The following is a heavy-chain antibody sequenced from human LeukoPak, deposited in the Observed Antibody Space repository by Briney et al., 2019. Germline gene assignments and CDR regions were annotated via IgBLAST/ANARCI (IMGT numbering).Heavy chain of an antibody. CDR3: ARGRIGAVVPGWFDP. CDR2: IWYDGSNK. D-gene: IGHD1-26*01. CDR1: GFTFSSYG. J-gene: IGHJ5*02. V-gene: IGHV3-33*01. Sequence: GRSLRLSCAASGFTFSSYGMHWVRQAPGKGLEWVAVIWYDGSNKYYADSVKGRFTISRDNSKNTLYLQMNSLRAEDTAVYYCARGRIGAVVPGWFDPWGQGTLVTVSS.